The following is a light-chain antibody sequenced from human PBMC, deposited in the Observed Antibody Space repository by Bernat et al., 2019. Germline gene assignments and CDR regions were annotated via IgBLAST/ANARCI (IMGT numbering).Light chain of an antibody. CDR1: QSISTN. CDR3: QQSYSTPWT. CDR2: GAS. Sequence: EIVMTQSPATLSVSPGERATLSCRARQSISTNLAWYQQKPGQAPRLLIYGASTRATGIPARFSGSGSGTDFTLTISSLQPEDFATYYCQQSYSTPWTFGQGTKVEIK. V-gene: IGKV3-15*01. J-gene: IGKJ1*01.